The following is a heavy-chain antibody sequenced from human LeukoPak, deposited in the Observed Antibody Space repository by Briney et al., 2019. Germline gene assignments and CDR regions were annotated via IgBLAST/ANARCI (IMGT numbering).Heavy chain of an antibody. Sequence: ASVKVSCKTSGYSFTNYGITWVRQAPGQGLEWMGWISGYNSKPFYAQNFQGRVTMTTDTSTSTVYMEVRSLRSDDTAVYYCARRSPLRGDAFDIWGQGTMVTVSS. CDR3: ARRSPLRGDAFDI. J-gene: IGHJ3*02. D-gene: IGHD3-10*01. CDR1: GYSFTNYG. V-gene: IGHV1-18*01. CDR2: ISGYNSKP.